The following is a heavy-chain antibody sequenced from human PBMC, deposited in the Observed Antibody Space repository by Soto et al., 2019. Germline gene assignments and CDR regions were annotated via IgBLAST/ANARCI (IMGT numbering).Heavy chain of an antibody. CDR1: GYTFTNYY. CDR3: ARALGTVVVLTPDTLGI. D-gene: IGHD2-21*01. CDR2: INPDIGVT. J-gene: IGHJ3*02. V-gene: IGHV1-46*03. Sequence: ASVKVSCKASGYTFTNYYINWVRQVPGQGLEWMGVINPDIGVTNYAQKFQGRVTMTRDTSTSTVSMELSSLRSEDTAVYYCARALGTVVVLTPDTLGIWGQGTVVTVSS.